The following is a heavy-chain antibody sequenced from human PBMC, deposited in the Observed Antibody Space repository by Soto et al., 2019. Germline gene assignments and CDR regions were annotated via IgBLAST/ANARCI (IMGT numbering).Heavy chain of an antibody. D-gene: IGHD6-6*01. CDR2: IIPIFGTA. V-gene: IGHV1-69*13. CDR3: ARRDARRDRDNGLLDI. CDR1: GGTFSSYA. Sequence: PSLNVYGKAPGGTFSSYAISWVRQAPVQGLGWMGGIIPIFGTANYAQKFQGRVTITADECTSTAYMELSSLRSEDTAVYYCARRDARRDRDNGLLDIWGQGTMVKVSS. J-gene: IGHJ3*02.